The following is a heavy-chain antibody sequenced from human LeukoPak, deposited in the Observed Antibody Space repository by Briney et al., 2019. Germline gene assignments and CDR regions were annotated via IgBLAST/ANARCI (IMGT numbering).Heavy chain of an antibody. V-gene: IGHV4-39*07. CDR3: ARDGSGNSNYFDF. CDR1: GGSIGSSSYY. Sequence: SETLSLTCTVSGGSIGSSSYYWGWIRQPPGKGLEWIGSIYYSGSTYYNPSLKSRVTISVDTSKNQFSLKLSSVTAADTAVYYCARDGSGNSNYFDFWGQGTLVTVSS. D-gene: IGHD3-10*01. CDR2: IYYSGST. J-gene: IGHJ4*02.